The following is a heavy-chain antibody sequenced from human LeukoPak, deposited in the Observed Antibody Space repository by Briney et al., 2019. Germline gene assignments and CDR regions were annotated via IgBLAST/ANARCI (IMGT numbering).Heavy chain of an antibody. CDR3: ARDFDNSGWYEVDY. D-gene: IGHD6-19*01. V-gene: IGHV3-7*01. J-gene: IGHJ4*02. CDR2: IKQDGSEK. Sequence: PGGSLRLSCVASGLTLRYYWMSWVRQAPGKGLEWVANIKQDGSEKYYVDSVKGRFTISRDNAKNSLYLQMNSLRAGDTAVYYCARDFDNSGWYEVDYWGQGTLVTVSS. CDR1: GLTLRYYW.